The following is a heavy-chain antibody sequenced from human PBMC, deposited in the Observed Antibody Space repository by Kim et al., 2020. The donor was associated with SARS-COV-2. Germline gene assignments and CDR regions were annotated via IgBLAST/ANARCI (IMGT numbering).Heavy chain of an antibody. D-gene: IGHD1-26*01. CDR1: GYTFTKYF. CDR2: INGGNGDT. CDR3: ARGANPGRHFDY. Sequence: ASVKVSCKASGYTFTKYFMHWVRQAPGQRVEWMAWINGGNGDTKYSLKFQGRVIIISDTSATTAYMELSSLTSEDTAVYYCARGANPGRHFDYWGQGALVTVSS. V-gene: IGHV1-3*01. J-gene: IGHJ4*02.